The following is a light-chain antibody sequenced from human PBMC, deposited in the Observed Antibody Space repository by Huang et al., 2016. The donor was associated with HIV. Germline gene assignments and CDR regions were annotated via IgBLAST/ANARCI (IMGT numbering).Light chain of an antibody. Sequence: DIVVTQSPGSLALSLGERAAINCTSSQSVFHSSNNKNYLSWYQLKPGQSPQLLIYWASTREVGVPDRFRGTGFGTDFTLTITSLQAEDVAVYYCHQYYSSPQTFGQGTKVEV. V-gene: IGKV4-1*01. CDR3: HQYYSSPQT. J-gene: IGKJ1*01. CDR1: QSVFHSSNNKNY. CDR2: WAS.